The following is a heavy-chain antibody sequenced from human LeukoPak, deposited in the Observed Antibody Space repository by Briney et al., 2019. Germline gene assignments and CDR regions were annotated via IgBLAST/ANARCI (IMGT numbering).Heavy chain of an antibody. Sequence: GASVKVSCKASGYTFTSYYMHWVRQAPGQGLEWMGWINPNSGGTNYAQKFQGRVTMTRDTSISTAYMELSRLRSDDTAVYYCARAAAASSYYFDYWGQGTLVTVSS. CDR3: ARAAAASSYYFDY. CDR1: GYTFTSYY. V-gene: IGHV1-2*02. J-gene: IGHJ4*02. CDR2: INPNSGGT. D-gene: IGHD6-13*01.